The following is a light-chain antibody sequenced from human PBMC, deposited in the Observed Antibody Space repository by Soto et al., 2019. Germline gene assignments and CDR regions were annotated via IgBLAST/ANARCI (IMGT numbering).Light chain of an antibody. CDR3: TSYVGNDIWV. CDR2: EVT. CDR1: SSDVGAYNY. Sequence: QSALTQPPSASGSPGQSVTISCTGTSSDVGAYNYVSWYQQYPGKAPKLMIYEVTKRPSGVPDRFPGSKSGNTASLTVSGLQAEDEADYYCTSYVGNDIWVFGGGTKLTVL. J-gene: IGLJ3*02. V-gene: IGLV2-8*01.